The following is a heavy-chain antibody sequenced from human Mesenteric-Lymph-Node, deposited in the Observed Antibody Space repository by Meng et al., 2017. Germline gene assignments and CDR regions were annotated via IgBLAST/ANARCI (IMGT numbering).Heavy chain of an antibody. V-gene: IGHV1-2*02. D-gene: IGHD2-21*02. Sequence: ASVKVSCKASGYTFTGYYMHWVRQAPGQGLEWMGWINPNSGGTNYAQKFQGRVTMTRDTSISTAYMELSRLRSDDTAVYYCARVPHTRHIVVVTATETYFDYWGQGTLVTVSS. CDR2: INPNSGGT. J-gene: IGHJ4*02. CDR3: ARVPHTRHIVVVTATETYFDY. CDR1: GYTFTGYY.